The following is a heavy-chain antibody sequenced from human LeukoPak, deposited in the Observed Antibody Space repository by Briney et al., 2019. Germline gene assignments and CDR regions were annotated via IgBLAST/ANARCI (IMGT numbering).Heavy chain of an antibody. CDR1: GYTFSSYY. Sequence: ASVKVSCKASGYTFSSYYMHWVRQAPGQGIEWMGIINPSGGGTNYEQKFQGRVTMTWDTSTSTVYMELSSLRSEDTAVYYCAREKESGRYPRFDYWGQGTLVTVSS. CDR3: AREKESGRYPRFDY. J-gene: IGHJ4*02. CDR2: INPSGGGT. D-gene: IGHD1-26*01. V-gene: IGHV1-46*01.